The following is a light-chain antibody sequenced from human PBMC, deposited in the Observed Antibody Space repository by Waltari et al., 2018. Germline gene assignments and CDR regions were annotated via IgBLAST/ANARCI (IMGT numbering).Light chain of an antibody. V-gene: IGLV1-44*01. CDR3: AAWDDSLNGLYV. J-gene: IGLJ1*01. CDR1: SSNIGSNT. Sequence: QSVLTQPPSASGTPGQRVTLSCSGSSSNIGSNTVTWYQQLPGTAPKLLIVSNNQRPSGVPDRFSGSKSGTSASLAISGLQSEDEADYYCAAWDDSLNGLYVFGTGTKVTVL. CDR2: SNN.